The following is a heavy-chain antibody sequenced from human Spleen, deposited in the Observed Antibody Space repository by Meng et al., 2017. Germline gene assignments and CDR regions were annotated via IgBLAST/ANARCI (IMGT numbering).Heavy chain of an antibody. CDR2: IGDSGGRM. J-gene: IGHJ6*02. D-gene: IGHD6-19*01. Sequence: GESLKISCAASGFTFNTYTMNWVRQVPGKGLEWVSSIGDSGGRMYYAESVKGRFTISRDNSKNTLYLQMGSLGAEDTALYHCAKARRSSGWTENYYGMDVWGQGTTVTVSS. V-gene: IGHV3-23*01. CDR3: AKARRSSGWTENYYGMDV. CDR1: GFTFNTYT.